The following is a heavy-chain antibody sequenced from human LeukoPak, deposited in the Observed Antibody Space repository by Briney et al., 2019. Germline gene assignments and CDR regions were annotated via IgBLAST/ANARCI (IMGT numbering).Heavy chain of an antibody. V-gene: IGHV3-21*01. Sequence: GGSLRLSCAASGFTFSSYGMHWVRQAPGKGLQWVSSISSGGGYIYYADSVKGRFTISRDNARSSLYLQMNTLRAEDTAVYYCARKQKTGTAFGAFDIWGQGTMVTVSS. J-gene: IGHJ3*02. D-gene: IGHD1-7*01. CDR1: GFTFSSYG. CDR2: ISSGGGYI. CDR3: ARKQKTGTAFGAFDI.